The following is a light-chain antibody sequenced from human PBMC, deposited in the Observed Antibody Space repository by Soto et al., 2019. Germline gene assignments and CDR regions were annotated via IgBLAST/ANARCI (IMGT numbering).Light chain of an antibody. CDR1: QSISSNF. CDR3: KNYNFS. CDR2: SAS. V-gene: IGKV3-20*01. Sequence: EVVLTQSPDTLSLSVGERASLSCRASQSISSNFLAWYQQKPGQAPRLLIYSASTRATGVPDRFSGSGSGTHFTLTITRLESENFAIYICKNYNFSFGPGTKVDIK. J-gene: IGKJ3*01.